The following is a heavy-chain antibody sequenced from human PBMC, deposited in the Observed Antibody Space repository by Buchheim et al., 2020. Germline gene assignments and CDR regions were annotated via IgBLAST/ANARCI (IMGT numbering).Heavy chain of an antibody. D-gene: IGHD2-2*01. Sequence: QPQLQESGPGLVKPSETLSLTCTVSGDSMSDTSYYWSWIRQSPGKGMEWIGAIFYSGSTYYNPSLKGRVTISGDTSKNQFSLKLTSVTAADTALYYCARRKGTSYPTIDYWGQGTL. V-gene: IGHV4-39*01. CDR3: ARRKGTSYPTIDY. J-gene: IGHJ4*02. CDR1: GDSMSDTSYY. CDR2: IFYSGST.